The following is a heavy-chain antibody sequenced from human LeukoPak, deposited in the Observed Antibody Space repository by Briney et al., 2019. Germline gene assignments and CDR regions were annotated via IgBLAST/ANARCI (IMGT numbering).Heavy chain of an antibody. J-gene: IGHJ4*02. CDR2: ISGSGGST. Sequence: GGSLRLSCAASGFTFSSYAMSWVRQAPGKGLEWVSAISGSGGSTYYADSVNGRFTISRDNSKNTLYLQMNSLRAEDTAVYYCAIAVAGTGSYYWGQGTLVTVSS. CDR1: GFTFSSYA. V-gene: IGHV3-23*01. CDR3: AIAVAGTGSYY. D-gene: IGHD6-19*01.